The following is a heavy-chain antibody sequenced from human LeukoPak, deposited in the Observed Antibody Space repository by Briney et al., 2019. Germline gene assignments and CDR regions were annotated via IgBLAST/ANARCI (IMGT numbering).Heavy chain of an antibody. CDR1: GGSISSGGYY. V-gene: IGHV4-39*07. CDR2: INHSGST. Sequence: SETLSLTCTVSGGSISSGGYYWSWIRQPPGKGLEWTGEINHSGSTNYNPSLKSRVTISVDTSKNQFSLKLSSVTAADTAVYYCARGSKVATFGYWGQGTLVTVSS. J-gene: IGHJ4*02. CDR3: ARGSKVATFGY. D-gene: IGHD5-12*01.